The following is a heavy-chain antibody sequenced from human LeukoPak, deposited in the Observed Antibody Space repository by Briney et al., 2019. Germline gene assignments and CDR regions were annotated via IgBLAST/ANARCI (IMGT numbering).Heavy chain of an antibody. CDR3: ARRSVEPLHWHFDL. Sequence: ASVKVSCKVSGYTLTELSMHWVRQAPGKGLEWVGGFDPEDGETIYAQKFQGRVTMTEDTSTDTAYMELSSLRSEDTAIYYCARRSVEPLHWHFDLWGRGTLVTVSS. CDR1: GYTLTELS. V-gene: IGHV1-24*01. J-gene: IGHJ2*01. CDR2: FDPEDGET. D-gene: IGHD2-2*01.